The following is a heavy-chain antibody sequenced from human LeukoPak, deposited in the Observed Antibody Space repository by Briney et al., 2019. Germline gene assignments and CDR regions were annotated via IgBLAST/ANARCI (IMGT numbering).Heavy chain of an antibody. D-gene: IGHD1-26*01. CDR3: ARDGGSYIGWFGP. CDR1: GGSISGYY. CDR2: IYSSGIT. J-gene: IGHJ5*02. V-gene: IGHV4-4*07. Sequence: SETLSLTCTVSGGSISGYYWSWIRQSAGKGLEWIGRIYSSGITDYNPSLKSRVTVSADTSKNQFSLKLSSVTAADTGVYFCARDGGSYIGWFGPWGQGTLVTVSS.